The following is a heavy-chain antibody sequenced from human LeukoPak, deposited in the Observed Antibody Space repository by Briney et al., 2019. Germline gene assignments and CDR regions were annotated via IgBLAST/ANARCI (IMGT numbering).Heavy chain of an antibody. CDR2: ISWNSGSI. D-gene: IGHD1-1*01. V-gene: IGHV3-9*01. Sequence: PGGSLRLSCEASGFTFDDYVMHWVRQAPGKGLEWVSGISWNSGSIAYADSVKGRFTISRDNAKNSLYLQMNSLRAEDTALYYCAKGVASGNIRRAWFDPWGQGTLVTVSS. CDR3: AKGVASGNIRRAWFDP. CDR1: GFTFDDYV. J-gene: IGHJ5*02.